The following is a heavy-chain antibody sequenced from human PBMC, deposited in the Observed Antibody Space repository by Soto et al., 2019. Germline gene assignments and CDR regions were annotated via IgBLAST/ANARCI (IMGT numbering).Heavy chain of an antibody. J-gene: IGHJ6*02. CDR3: AGRVGPTPYAMHV. CDR2: IYSGGST. Sequence: GGSLRLSCAASEFTVSSKDMNWVRQAPGKGLECVSTIYSGGSTYYADSVKGRFTISRDNSKNTLYLQMNNLRAEDTAVYYCAGRVGPTPYAMHVWGPGPTVTVSS. D-gene: IGHD1-26*01. V-gene: IGHV3-53*01. CDR1: EFTVSSKD.